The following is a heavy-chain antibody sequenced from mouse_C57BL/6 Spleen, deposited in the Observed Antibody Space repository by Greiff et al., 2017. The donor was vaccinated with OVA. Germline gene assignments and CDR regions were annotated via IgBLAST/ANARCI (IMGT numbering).Heavy chain of an antibody. CDR2: ITYDGSN. D-gene: IGHD3-3*01. V-gene: IGHV3-6*01. CDR1: GYSITSGYY. Sequence: EVKLMESGPGLVKPSQSLSLTCSVTGYSITSGYYWNWIRQFPGNKLEWMGYITYDGSNNYNPSLKNRISITRDTSKNQFFLKLNSVTTEDTATYYCARDGQPYAMDYWGQGTSVTVSS. J-gene: IGHJ4*01. CDR3: ARDGQPYAMDY.